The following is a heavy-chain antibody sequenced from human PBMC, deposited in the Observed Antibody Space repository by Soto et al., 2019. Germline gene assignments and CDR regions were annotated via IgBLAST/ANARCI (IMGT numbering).Heavy chain of an antibody. V-gene: IGHV1-2*02. J-gene: IGHJ4*02. CDR1: GPTFIAYY. CDR2: IDPKSGGT. D-gene: IGHD5-12*01. Sequence: QLVQSGAEVKKPGASVKVSCKTSGPTFIAYYIHWVRQAPGQGLEWMGWIDPKSGGTTYEQNCLGRVTMTRDASINTAYRELNRLTSDDTAVDYCARVSVDVPEWGQGTLLTVSS. CDR3: ARVSVDVPE.